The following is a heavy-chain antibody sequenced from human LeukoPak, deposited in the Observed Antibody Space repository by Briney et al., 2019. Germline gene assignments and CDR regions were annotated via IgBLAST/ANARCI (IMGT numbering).Heavy chain of an antibody. Sequence: SETMSLTCTVSGGSISSYYWSWIRQPPGKGLEWIGYIYYSGSTNYNPSLKSRVTISVDTSKNQFSLKLSSVTAADTAVYYCARVSYEGSLDAFDIWGQGTMVTVSS. CDR1: GGSISSYY. V-gene: IGHV4-59*01. D-gene: IGHD5-12*01. CDR2: IYYSGST. J-gene: IGHJ3*02. CDR3: ARVSYEGSLDAFDI.